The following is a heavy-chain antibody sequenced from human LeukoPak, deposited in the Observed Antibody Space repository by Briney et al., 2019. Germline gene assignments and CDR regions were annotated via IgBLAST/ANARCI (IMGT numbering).Heavy chain of an antibody. D-gene: IGHD3-16*01. CDR1: GFTFDDYA. CDR2: ISWNSDRT. Sequence: GRSLRLSCAASGFTFDDYAMHWVRQAPGRGLEWVSGISWNSDRTGYADSVKGRFTISRDNAKNSLYLQMNSLRAEDMAFYYCARSQKKVQLLFGYYFEYWGQGALVAVSS. J-gene: IGHJ4*02. CDR3: ARSQKKVQLLFGYYFEY. V-gene: IGHV3-9*03.